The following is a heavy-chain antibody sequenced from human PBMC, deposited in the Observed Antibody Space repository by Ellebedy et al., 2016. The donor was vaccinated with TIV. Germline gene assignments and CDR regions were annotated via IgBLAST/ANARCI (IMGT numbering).Heavy chain of an antibody. Sequence: SETLSLTXTVQGGSFLGYYWSWIRQSPGKGLQWIGEINPSGKTNYTASPKSRLTMSIDTSKRQISLNLNSATAADTAVYYCARGRRFSASFHPMMSTFEVWGQGTTVIVSS. D-gene: IGHD3-10*01. CDR2: INPSGKT. CDR1: GGSFLGYY. CDR3: ARGRRFSASFHPMMSTFEV. V-gene: IGHV4-34*01. J-gene: IGHJ3*01.